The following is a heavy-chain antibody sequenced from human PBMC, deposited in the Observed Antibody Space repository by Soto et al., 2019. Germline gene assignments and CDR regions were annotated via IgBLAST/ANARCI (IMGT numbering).Heavy chain of an antibody. J-gene: IGHJ6*04. CDR3: ARGWFGPDV. D-gene: IGHD3-10*01. CDR2: IDNTGTDS. Sequence: EVQLVESGGGLVQPGGSLRLSCAASGFTLSGRSMHWVRQAPGKGLVWVSGIDNTGTDSTYAVSVKGRFTSSRDNAKEILFLQVNSLRVEDTAVYYCARGWFGPDVWGKGTTVTVSS. V-gene: IGHV3-74*01. CDR1: GFTLSGRS.